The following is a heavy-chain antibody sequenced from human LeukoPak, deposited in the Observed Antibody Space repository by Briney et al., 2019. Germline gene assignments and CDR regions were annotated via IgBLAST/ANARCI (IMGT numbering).Heavy chain of an antibody. Sequence: ASVKVSCKVSGDAFSGYYIHWVRQAPGQGPEWMGWINPVSGGTYFAERFQDRVTMIRDTSITTAYMELSRLTSDDTAVYYCAREWQHLVAGTDVYHYYMDVWAKGPRSPSP. CDR3: AREWQHLVAGTDVYHYYMDV. CDR2: INPVSGGT. D-gene: IGHD6-13*01. J-gene: IGHJ6*03. CDR1: GDAFSGYY. V-gene: IGHV1-2*02.